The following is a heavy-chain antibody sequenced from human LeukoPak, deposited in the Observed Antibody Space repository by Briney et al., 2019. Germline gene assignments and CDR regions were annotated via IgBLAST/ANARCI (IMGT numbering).Heavy chain of an antibody. D-gene: IGHD4-11*01. J-gene: IGHJ5*02. CDR3: STSTGTTYNSFDP. V-gene: IGHV4-39*07. CDR1: GGSISSSSYY. CDR2: VCYTGNT. Sequence: SETLSLTCTVSGGSISSSSYYWGWIRQPPGKGLEYIGSVCYTGNTYYNPSLKSRATRSVDTSKIQFYLKLNSVTAADTAVYYCSTSTGTTYNSFDPWGQGTLVTVSS.